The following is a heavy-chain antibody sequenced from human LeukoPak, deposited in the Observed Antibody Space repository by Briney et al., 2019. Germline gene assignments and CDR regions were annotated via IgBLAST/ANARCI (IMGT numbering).Heavy chain of an antibody. CDR2: ISAYNGNT. D-gene: IGHD6-13*01. Sequence: ASVKVSCKASGYTFTSYGISWVRQAPGQGLEWMGWISAYNGNTNYAQKLQGRATMTTDTSTSTAYMELRSLRSDDTAVYYCARGLYSSSWGDAFDIWGQGTMVTVSS. J-gene: IGHJ3*02. CDR3: ARGLYSSSWGDAFDI. CDR1: GYTFTSYG. V-gene: IGHV1-18*01.